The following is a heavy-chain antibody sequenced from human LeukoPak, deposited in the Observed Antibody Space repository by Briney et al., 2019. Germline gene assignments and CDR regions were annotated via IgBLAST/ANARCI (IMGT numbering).Heavy chain of an antibody. J-gene: IGHJ4*02. CDR1: GGSVNSGDSY. Sequence: KTSETLSLTCTVSGGSVNSGDSYWSWIRQPPGKGLEWIAYIYYSGSTDYNPSLKSRVTISVDTSKNQFSLKLSSVTAADTAMYYCARTSNFYGTYYFDYWGQGTLVTVSS. CDR3: ARTSNFYGTYYFDY. D-gene: IGHD4-17*01. CDR2: IYYSGST. V-gene: IGHV4-61*08.